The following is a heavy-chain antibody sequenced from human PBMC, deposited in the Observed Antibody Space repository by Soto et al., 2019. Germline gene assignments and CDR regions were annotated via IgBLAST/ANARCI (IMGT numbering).Heavy chain of an antibody. V-gene: IGHV4-34*01. J-gene: IGHJ4*02. CDR2: INHSGST. CDR1: GGSFSGYY. Sequence: QVQLQQWGAGLLKPSETLSLTCAVYGGSFSGYYWSWIRQPPGKGLEWIGEINHSGSTNYNPSLKSRVTISVDTSKNHFSLKLSSVTDTDTAVYYCARGWGRIFDYWGQGTLVTGSS. D-gene: IGHD7-27*01. CDR3: ARGWGRIFDY.